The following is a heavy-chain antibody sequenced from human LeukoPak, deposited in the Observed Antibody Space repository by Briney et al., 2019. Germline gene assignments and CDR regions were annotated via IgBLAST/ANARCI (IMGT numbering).Heavy chain of an antibody. CDR2: IYSGGST. CDR1: GFTVSSNY. V-gene: IGHV3-53*01. D-gene: IGHD5-24*01. CDR3: ARVYVEMATIPYYYDGMDV. J-gene: IGHJ6*02. Sequence: GGSLRLSCAASGFTVSSNYMSWVRQAPGKGLEWVSVIYSGGSTYYADSVKGRFTISRDNSKNTLYLQMNSLRAEDTAVYYCARVYVEMATIPYYYDGMDVWGQGTTVTVSS.